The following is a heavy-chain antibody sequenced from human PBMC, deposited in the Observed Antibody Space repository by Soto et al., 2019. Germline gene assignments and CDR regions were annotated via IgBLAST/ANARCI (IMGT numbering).Heavy chain of an antibody. D-gene: IGHD3-10*01. CDR2: IYPGDSDT. V-gene: IGHV5-51*01. CDR1: GYSFTSYW. CDR3: AGGGVRGVITRTRDYYGMDV. Sequence: GESRKISCKGSGYSFTSYWIGWGRQMPGKGLEWMGIIYPGDSDTRYSPSFQGQVTISADKSISTAYLQWSSLKASDTAMYYCAGGGVRGVITRTRDYYGMDVWGQGTTVTVSS. J-gene: IGHJ6*02.